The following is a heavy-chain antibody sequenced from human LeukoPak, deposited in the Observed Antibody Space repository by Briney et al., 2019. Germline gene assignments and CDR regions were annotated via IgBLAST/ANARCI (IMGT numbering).Heavy chain of an antibody. J-gene: IGHJ6*02. V-gene: IGHV3-23*01. CDR3: AKDQNVVVPAASYYYYYGMDV. CDR2: ISGSGGST. Sequence: GGSLRLSCAASGFTFSSYAMSWVRQAPGKGLEWVSAISGSGGSTYYADSVKGRFTISRDNSKNTLYLQMNSLRAEDTAVYYCAKDQNVVVPAASYYYYYGMDVWGQGTTVTVSS. D-gene: IGHD2-2*01. CDR1: GFTFSSYA.